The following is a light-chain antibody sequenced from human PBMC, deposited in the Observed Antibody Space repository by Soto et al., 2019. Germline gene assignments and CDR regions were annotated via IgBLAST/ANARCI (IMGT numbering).Light chain of an antibody. CDR2: GAS. CDR3: QQYGSAPPSLS. Sequence: EIVLTQSPGTPSLSPGERATLSCRASQSVGSSYLAWYQQKPGQAPRLVIYGASRRATGIPDRFSGSGSGTDFTLTISRLEPEDFAVYYCQQYGSAPPSLSFGGGTMVEIK. V-gene: IGKV3-20*01. J-gene: IGKJ4*02. CDR1: QSVGSSY.